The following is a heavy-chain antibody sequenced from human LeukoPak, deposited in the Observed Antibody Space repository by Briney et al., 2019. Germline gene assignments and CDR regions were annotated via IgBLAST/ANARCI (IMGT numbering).Heavy chain of an antibody. J-gene: IGHJ4*02. CDR1: GYTFTGYH. CDR3: ATDARRTYPEYYFDY. Sequence: ASVKVSCKASGYTFTGYHMHWVRQAPGQGLEWMGWINPNSGGTNYAQEFQGRVTMTRDTSISTAYMELSRLTSDDTAVYYCATDARRTYPEYYFDYWGQGTVVTVSS. CDR2: INPNSGGT. V-gene: IGHV1-2*02.